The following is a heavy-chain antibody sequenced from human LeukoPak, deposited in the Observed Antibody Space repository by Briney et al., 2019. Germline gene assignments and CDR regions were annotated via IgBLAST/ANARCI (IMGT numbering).Heavy chain of an antibody. CDR1: GYTFTSYD. CDR2: MNPNSGNT. D-gene: IGHD3-10*01. J-gene: IGHJ4*02. Sequence: ASVKVSCKASGYTFTSYDINWVRQATGQGLEWMGWMNPNSGNTGYAQKFQGRVTMTRNTSISTAYMELSSLRSEDTAVYYCARFSLAYYYGSGSPHNYFDYWGQGTLVTVSS. CDR3: ARFSLAYYYGSGSPHNYFDY. V-gene: IGHV1-8*01.